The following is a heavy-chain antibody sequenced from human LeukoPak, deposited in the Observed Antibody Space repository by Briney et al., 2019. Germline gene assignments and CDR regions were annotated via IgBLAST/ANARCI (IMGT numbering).Heavy chain of an antibody. CDR2: IYYSGST. J-gene: IGHJ6*03. Sequence: SETLYLTCTVSGGSISSSSYYWGWIRQPPGKGLEWIGSIYYSGSTYYNPSLKSRVTISVDTSKNQFSLKLSSVTAADTAVYYCARLGGSYYNGYYYYYMDVWGKGTTVTVSS. D-gene: IGHD1-26*01. CDR1: GGSISSSSYY. V-gene: IGHV4-39*01. CDR3: ARLGGSYYNGYYYYYMDV.